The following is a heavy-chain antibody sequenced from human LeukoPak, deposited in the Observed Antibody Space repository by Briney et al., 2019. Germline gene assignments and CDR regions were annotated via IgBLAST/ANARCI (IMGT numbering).Heavy chain of an antibody. CDR3: ARDLGLRGSK. J-gene: IGHJ4*02. CDR1: GFIFSNSW. Sequence: GGSLRLSCEVSGFIFSNSWMHWVRQTPGKGLVWVSRMYGDMSDISYADSVKGRFTISRDNAKNTVYLQMSSLRGEDTAVYYCARDLGLRGSKWGQGTLVTVSS. D-gene: IGHD4-23*01. V-gene: IGHV3-74*01. CDR2: MYGDMSDI.